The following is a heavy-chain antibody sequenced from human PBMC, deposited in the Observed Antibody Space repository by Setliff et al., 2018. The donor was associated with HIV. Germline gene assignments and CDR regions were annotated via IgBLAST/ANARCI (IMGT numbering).Heavy chain of an antibody. CDR1: GASMSGSDYY. CDR3: VRVGGGSWLGIHYYYYMDV. CDR2: IYYSGSA. Sequence: SETLSLTCGVFGASMSGSDYYWGWIRQLPEKGLEWIGSIYYSGSAYHNPSLKSRVAMSVDTAKKQFYLKLTSLTGADTAVYYCVRVGGGSWLGIHYYYYMDVWGKGITVTVS. V-gene: IGHV4-39*01. D-gene: IGHD2-15*01. J-gene: IGHJ6*03.